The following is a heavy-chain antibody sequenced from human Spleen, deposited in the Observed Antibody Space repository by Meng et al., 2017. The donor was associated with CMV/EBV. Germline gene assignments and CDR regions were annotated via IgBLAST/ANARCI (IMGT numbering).Heavy chain of an antibody. CDR1: GGSFSGYY. Sequence: QVQLQQWGAGLLKPSETLSLTCAVYGGSFSGYYWSWIRQPPGKGLEWIGEINHSGSTNYNPSLKSRVTISVDTSKNQFSLKLSSVTAADTAVYYCARNYLRYFSYWGQGTLVTSPQ. J-gene: IGHJ4*02. CDR3: ARNYLRYFSY. V-gene: IGHV4-34*01. CDR2: INHSGST. D-gene: IGHD3-9*01.